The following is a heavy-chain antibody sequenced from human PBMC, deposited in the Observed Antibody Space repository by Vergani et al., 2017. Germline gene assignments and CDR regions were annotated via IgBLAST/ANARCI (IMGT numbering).Heavy chain of an antibody. CDR1: GGSFSGYY. J-gene: IGHJ3*02. CDR2: INHSGST. Sequence: QVQLQQWCAGLLKPSETLSLTCAVYGGSFSGYYWSWIRQPPGKGLEWIGEINHSGSTNYNPSLKSRVTISVDTSKNQFSLKLSSVTAADTAVYYCARGWDRKSSGWPRLTSLGAFDIWGQGTMVTVSS. V-gene: IGHV4-34*01. D-gene: IGHD6-19*01. CDR3: ARGWDRKSSGWPRLTSLGAFDI.